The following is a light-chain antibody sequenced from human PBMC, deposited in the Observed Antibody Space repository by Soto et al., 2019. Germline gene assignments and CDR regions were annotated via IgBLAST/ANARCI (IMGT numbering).Light chain of an antibody. CDR2: DVS. Sequence: EIVLTQSPATLSLSPGERVTLSCRASQSVSNSLAWYQQKPGQPPRLLIYDVSNRATGIPARFSGSGSGTDFTLTITSLEPEDFAVYLCHQRYNWPRVTFGQGTRLEIK. CDR1: QSVSNS. J-gene: IGKJ5*01. CDR3: HQRYNWPRVT. V-gene: IGKV3-11*01.